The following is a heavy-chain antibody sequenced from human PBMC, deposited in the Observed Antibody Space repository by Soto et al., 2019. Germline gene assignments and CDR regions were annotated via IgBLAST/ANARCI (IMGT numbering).Heavy chain of an antibody. CDR2: INHSGRT. V-gene: IGHV4-34*01. CDR1: GGSFSGYY. Sequence: SETLSLTCAVYGGSFSGYYWSWIRQPPGKVLEWIVEINHSGRTNYNPSLKSRVTISVDTSKNQFSLKLSSVTAADTAVYYCATSLNAVLREVINWFDPWGQGTLVTASS. J-gene: IGHJ5*02. CDR3: ATSLNAVLREVINWFDP. D-gene: IGHD3-10*01.